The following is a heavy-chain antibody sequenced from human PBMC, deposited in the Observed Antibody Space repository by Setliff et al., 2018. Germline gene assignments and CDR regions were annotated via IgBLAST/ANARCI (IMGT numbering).Heavy chain of an antibody. V-gene: IGHV4-61*09. CDR2: IHTSGST. J-gene: IGHJ5*02. CDR1: GDSISSGSYY. D-gene: IGHD6-19*01. CDR3: ARRTSGSGRFDP. Sequence: SETLSLTCTVSGDSISSGSYYWSWIRQPAGKGLEWIGQIHTSGSTNYSPSLKSRVTISIDTCKNQFSLKLNSVTATDTALCYCARRTSGSGRFDPWGQGTLVTVSS.